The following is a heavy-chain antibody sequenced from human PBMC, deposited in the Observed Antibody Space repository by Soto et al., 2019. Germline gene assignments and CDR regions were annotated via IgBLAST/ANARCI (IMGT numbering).Heavy chain of an antibody. CDR1: GGTFSSYA. J-gene: IGHJ6*02. V-gene: IGHV1-69*13. CDR2: IIPIFGTA. D-gene: IGHD2-15*01. Sequence: SVKVSCKASGGTFSSYAISWVRQAPGQGLEWMGGIIPIFGTANYAQKFQGRVTITADESTSTAYMELSSLRSEDTAVYYCALGYCSGGSCYSVYYYGMDVWGQGTTVTVSS. CDR3: ALGYCSGGSCYSVYYYGMDV.